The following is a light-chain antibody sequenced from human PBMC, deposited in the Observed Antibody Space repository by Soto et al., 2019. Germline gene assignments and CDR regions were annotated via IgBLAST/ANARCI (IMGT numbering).Light chain of an antibody. V-gene: IGLV4-69*01. J-gene: IGLJ1*01. Sequence: QLVLTQSPSASASLGASVKLTCTLSSGHSSYAIAWHQQQPEKGPRYLMKLNSDGSHSKGDGIPDRFSGSSSGAERYLTIASLQSEDEAVYYCQTWGTGIHEGVFGTGTKLTVL. CDR1: SGHSSYA. CDR2: LNSDGSH. CDR3: QTWGTGIHEGV.